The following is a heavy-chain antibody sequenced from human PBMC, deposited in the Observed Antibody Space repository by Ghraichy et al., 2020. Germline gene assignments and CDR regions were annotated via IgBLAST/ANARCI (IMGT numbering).Heavy chain of an antibody. J-gene: IGHJ5*02. Sequence: GGSLRLSCAASGFTFSSYGMHWVRQAPGKGLEWVAVIWYDGSNKYYADSVKGRFTISRDNSKNTLYLQMNSLRAEDTAVYYCARDRLDDIAAAGTGWFDPWGQGTLVTVSS. CDR3: ARDRLDDIAAAGTGWFDP. CDR1: GFTFSSYG. D-gene: IGHD6-13*01. CDR2: IWYDGSNK. V-gene: IGHV3-33*01.